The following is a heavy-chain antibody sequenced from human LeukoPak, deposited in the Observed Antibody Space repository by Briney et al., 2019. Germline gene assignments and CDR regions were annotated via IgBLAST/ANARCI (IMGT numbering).Heavy chain of an antibody. CDR3: ARDWFDGDYDRFDY. V-gene: IGHV3-7*03. CDR2: INQDGSQK. D-gene: IGHD4-17*01. Sequence: GGSLRLSCAVSGFTFSSYWMSWFRQAPGKGLEWVANINQDGSQKLSVDSVKGRFTISRDNAKSSLSLQMNSLRVEDTAVYYCARDWFDGDYDRFDYWGQGTLVTVSS. J-gene: IGHJ4*02. CDR1: GFTFSSYW.